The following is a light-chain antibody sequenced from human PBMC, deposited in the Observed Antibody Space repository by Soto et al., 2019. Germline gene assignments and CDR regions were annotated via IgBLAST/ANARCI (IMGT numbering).Light chain of an antibody. CDR2: EVS. Sequence: QSALTQPASVSGSPGHSITISCTGTSNDVGGYDYVSWYQQHPGKAPKHVIYEVSHRPSGISDRFSGSKSGNTASLTISGLQVEDEADYYCSSYATSSPYVFGPGTKLTVL. CDR1: SNDVGGYDY. V-gene: IGLV2-14*01. J-gene: IGLJ1*01. CDR3: SSYATSSPYV.